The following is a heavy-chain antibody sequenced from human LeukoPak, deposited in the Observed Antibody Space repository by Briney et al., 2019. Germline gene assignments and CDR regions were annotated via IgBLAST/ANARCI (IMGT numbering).Heavy chain of an antibody. CDR2: ISSSSSYI. CDR1: GFTFSSYS. CDR3: AKDIGYDILTGFNYYFDY. D-gene: IGHD3-9*01. J-gene: IGHJ4*02. V-gene: IGHV3-21*04. Sequence: GGSLRLSCAASGFTFSSYSMNWVRQAPGKGLGWVSSISSSSSYIDYADSVKGRFTVSRDNAKNSLYLQMNSLRAEDTAVYYCAKDIGYDILTGFNYYFDYWGQGTLVTVSS.